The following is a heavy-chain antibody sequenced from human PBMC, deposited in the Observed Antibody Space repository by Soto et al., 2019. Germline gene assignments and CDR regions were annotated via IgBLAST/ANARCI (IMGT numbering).Heavy chain of an antibody. CDR1: GYTFTTYG. V-gene: IGHV1-18*01. CDR2: INTHKGNT. Sequence: QVPLEQSAPEVKKPGASVKVSCKASGYTFTTYGISWVRQAPGQGLEWLGWINTHKGNTNYAQNLQVRVIMTAALSTSTAYMELRSLRSDYTAIYYCTREGSAPYYYYGMDAWGQGTTVTVSS. CDR3: TREGSAPYYYYGMDA. J-gene: IGHJ6*02. D-gene: IGHD3-10*01.